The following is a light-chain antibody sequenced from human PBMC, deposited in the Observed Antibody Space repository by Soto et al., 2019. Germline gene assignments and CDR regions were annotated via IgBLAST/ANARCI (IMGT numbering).Light chain of an antibody. CDR1: QSVSSY. J-gene: IGKJ4*01. CDR3: QQRRNWPLLT. V-gene: IGKV3-11*01. CDR2: DAS. Sequence: EIVLTQSPATLSLSPGERATLSCRASQSVSSYLAWYQQKPGQAPRLLIYDASNRATGIPARFSGSGSGTDFTLPISSLEPEDFAVYYCQQRRNWPLLTFGGGTKVDIK.